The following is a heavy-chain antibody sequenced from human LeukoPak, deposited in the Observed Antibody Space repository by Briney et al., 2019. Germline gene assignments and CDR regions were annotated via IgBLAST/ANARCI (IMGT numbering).Heavy chain of an antibody. J-gene: IGHJ4*01. D-gene: IGHD6-19*01. CDR3: ARSGSSGCPDY. Sequence: ASVKVSCKASGGTFSSYAISWVRQAPGQGLEWMGRIIPILGIANYAQKFQGRVTITADKSTSTAYMELSSVRSEATAVYYCARSGSSGCPDYWGPGTLVTVSS. CDR2: IIPILGIA. CDR1: GGTFSSYA. V-gene: IGHV1-69*04.